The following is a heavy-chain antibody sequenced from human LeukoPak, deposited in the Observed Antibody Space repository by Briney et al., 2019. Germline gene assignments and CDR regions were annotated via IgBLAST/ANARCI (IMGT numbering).Heavy chain of an antibody. Sequence: SETLSLTCTVAGGSITTGSYYWSWIRQPAGKGLEFIGRIYASGITNYSPSLKSRVTMSADTSKNQFSLKLKSVTAADTAVYYCARDFSSSSTVYYYYYMDVWGKGTTVTVSS. CDR3: ARDFSSSSTVYYYYYMDV. D-gene: IGHD6-6*01. CDR1: GGSITTGSYY. V-gene: IGHV4-61*02. CDR2: IYASGIT. J-gene: IGHJ6*03.